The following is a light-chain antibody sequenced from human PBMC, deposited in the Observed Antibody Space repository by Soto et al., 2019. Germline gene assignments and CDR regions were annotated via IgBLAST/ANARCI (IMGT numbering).Light chain of an antibody. CDR2: GVF. CDR1: QTVSSH. J-gene: IGKJ4*01. V-gene: IGKV3-11*01. CDR3: QQRSNWRVT. Sequence: EFGLTQSPFTLSVSIGQRATLSCRASQTVSSHIAWYQQKPGQAPRLLISGVFVRATGIPGRFSGSGSGTEFTLTISSLEPEDIAVYYCQQRSNWRVTFGGGTKVDVK.